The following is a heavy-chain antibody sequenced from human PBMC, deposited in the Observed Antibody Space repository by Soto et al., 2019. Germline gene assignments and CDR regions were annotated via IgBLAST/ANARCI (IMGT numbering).Heavy chain of an antibody. CDR2: LSKDGANE. D-gene: IGHD2-15*01. CDR1: GFILSEYA. Sequence: PGGSLRLSCTAPGFILSEYAMNWVRHTPGAGLEWVSTLSKDGANEHYVDSVKGRFTISRDDAKNTLYLQMNSLRAEDTAMYYCAKDPSTGGADYWGQGTQVTVYS. J-gene: IGHJ4*02. V-gene: IGHV3-23*01. CDR3: AKDPSTGGADY.